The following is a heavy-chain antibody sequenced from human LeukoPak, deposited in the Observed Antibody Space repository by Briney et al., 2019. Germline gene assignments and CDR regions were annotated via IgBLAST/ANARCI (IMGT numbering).Heavy chain of an antibody. V-gene: IGHV3-23*01. Sequence: GGSLRLSCAASGFTFSSYAMSWVRQAPGKGLEWVSVISGSGGSTYYADSVKGRFTISRDNSKNTLYLQMNSLRAEDTALYYCAKDRYYYDRGGYFDYWGQGTLVTVSS. CDR2: ISGSGGST. CDR3: AKDRYYYDRGGYFDY. J-gene: IGHJ4*02. D-gene: IGHD3-22*01. CDR1: GFTFSSYA.